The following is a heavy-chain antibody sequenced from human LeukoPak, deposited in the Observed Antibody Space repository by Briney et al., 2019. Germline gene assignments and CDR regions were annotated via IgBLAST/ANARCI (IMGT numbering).Heavy chain of an antibody. J-gene: IGHJ4*02. Sequence: SETLSLTCAVSGGSISSNNWWGWVRQPPGKGLEWIGEMYNSGTGTYKPSLRSRVTMFFDESKNHFSLKLNSVTAADTAVYYCARGGGWDFDYWGQGVLVIVSS. V-gene: IGHV4-4*02. D-gene: IGHD6-19*01. CDR2: MYNSGTG. CDR1: GGSISSNNW. CDR3: ARGGGWDFDY.